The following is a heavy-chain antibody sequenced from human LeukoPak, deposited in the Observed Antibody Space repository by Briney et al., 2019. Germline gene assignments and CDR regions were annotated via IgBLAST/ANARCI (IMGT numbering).Heavy chain of an antibody. CDR2: IDPSDSET. V-gene: IGHV5-51*01. J-gene: IGHJ4*02. D-gene: IGHD5-18*01. CDR1: GYSFTSYW. CDR3: ARQTAMGRSGNY. Sequence: GESLKISCKASGYSFTSYWIGWVRQMPGKGLEWMGIIDPSDSETRYTPSFQGQVTISADKSLSTAYLQWNSLKASDTAMYYCARQTAMGRSGNYWGQGTLVTVSS.